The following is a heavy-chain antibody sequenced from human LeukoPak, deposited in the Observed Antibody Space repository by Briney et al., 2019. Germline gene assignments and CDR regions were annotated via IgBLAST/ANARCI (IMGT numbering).Heavy chain of an antibody. J-gene: IGHJ4*02. CDR2: ISWDGGRT. CDR3: AKDKFDGSGSYYFDY. V-gene: IGHV3-43D*03. CDR1: GFTFDDYA. Sequence: GGSLRLSCAASGFTFDDYAMHWVRQAPGKGLEWVSLISWDGGRTYYADSEKGRFTISRDNSKNSLYLQMNSLRAEDTALYYCAKDKFDGSGSYYFDYWGQGTLVTVSS. D-gene: IGHD3-10*01.